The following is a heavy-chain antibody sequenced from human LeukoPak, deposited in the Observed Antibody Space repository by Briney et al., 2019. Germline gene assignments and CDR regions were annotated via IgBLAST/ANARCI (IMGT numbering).Heavy chain of an antibody. CDR3: ASRYCSGDSCSQFYYY. Sequence: GGSLRLSCAASGFTFSNYAMSWVRQAPGRGLEWVSAISAGGGSTYYPDSVKGRFTISRDNSKNTLYLQMNSLRAEDTAVYYCASRYCSGDSCSQFYYYWGQGTLVTVSS. D-gene: IGHD2-15*01. CDR1: GFTFSNYA. J-gene: IGHJ4*02. V-gene: IGHV3-23*01. CDR2: ISAGGGST.